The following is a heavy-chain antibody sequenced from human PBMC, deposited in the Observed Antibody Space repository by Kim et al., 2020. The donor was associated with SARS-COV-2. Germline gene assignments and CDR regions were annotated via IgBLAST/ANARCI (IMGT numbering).Heavy chain of an antibody. J-gene: IGHJ4*02. D-gene: IGHD3-10*01. V-gene: IGHV1-18*01. CDR3: AREGYGSEPFDY. Sequence: TYAQKIQGRVTMTTDTSTSTAYMELRSLRADDTAVYYCAREGYGSEPFDYWGQGTLVTVSS.